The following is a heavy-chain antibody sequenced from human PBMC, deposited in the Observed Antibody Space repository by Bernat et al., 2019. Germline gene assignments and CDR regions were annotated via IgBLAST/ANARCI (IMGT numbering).Heavy chain of an antibody. V-gene: IGHV3-23*01. CDR1: GFTFSSYA. CDR2: ISGSGGST. J-gene: IGHJ4*02. Sequence: EVQLLESGGGLVQPGGSLRLSCAASGFTFSSYAMTWVRQAPGKGLEWVSAISGSGGSTYYADSVKGRFAISRDNSKNTRYLQMSSLRAEDTAVYYCATGAAYCGGDCYSVLAYWGQGTLVTVSS. CDR3: ATGAAYCGGDCYSVLAY. D-gene: IGHD2-21*02.